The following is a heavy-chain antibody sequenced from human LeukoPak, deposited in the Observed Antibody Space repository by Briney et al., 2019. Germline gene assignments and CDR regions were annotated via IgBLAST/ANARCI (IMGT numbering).Heavy chain of an antibody. Sequence: SETLSLTCTVSGYSISSGYYWGWIRQPPGKGLEWIGSIYHSGSTYYNPSLKSRVTISVDTSKNQFSLKLSSVTAADTAVYYCARSNPSPKSLWFDPWGQGTLVTVSS. V-gene: IGHV4-38-2*02. D-gene: IGHD2-8*01. CDR2: IYHSGST. J-gene: IGHJ5*02. CDR3: ARSNPSPKSLWFDP. CDR1: GYSISSGYY.